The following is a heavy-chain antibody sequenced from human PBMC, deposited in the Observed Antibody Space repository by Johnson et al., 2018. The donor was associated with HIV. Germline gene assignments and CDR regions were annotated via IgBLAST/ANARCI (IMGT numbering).Heavy chain of an antibody. D-gene: IGHD1-1*01. CDR3: ARATVNWTQGDAFDV. CDR2: ISWNSDSV. CDR1: GFIFDDYS. Sequence: VQLVESGGGLVQPGRSLRLSCAASGFIFDDYSMHWVRQAPGKGLEWVAGISWNSDSVAYAYSVKGRFTITRENDKTTLKLQMNRLRVEDTALYDCARATVNWTQGDAFDVWGQGTMVTVAS. J-gene: IGHJ3*01. V-gene: IGHV3-9*01.